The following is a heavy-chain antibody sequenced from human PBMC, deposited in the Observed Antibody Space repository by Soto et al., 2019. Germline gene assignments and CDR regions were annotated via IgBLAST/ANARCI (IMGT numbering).Heavy chain of an antibody. V-gene: IGHV3-30*18. CDR1: GFTFSSYG. Sequence: QVQLVESGGGVVQPGRSLRLSCAASGFTFSSYGMHWVRQAPDKGLEWVAVISYDGSNKYYADSVKGRFTISRDNSKNTLYLQMNSLRAEDTAVYYCAQAEVTVVTPYYFDYWGQGTLVTVSS. CDR3: AQAEVTVVTPYYFDY. D-gene: IGHD2-21*02. CDR2: ISYDGSNK. J-gene: IGHJ4*02.